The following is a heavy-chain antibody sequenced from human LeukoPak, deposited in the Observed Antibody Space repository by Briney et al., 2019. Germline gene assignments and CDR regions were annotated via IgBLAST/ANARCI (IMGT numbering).Heavy chain of an antibody. V-gene: IGHV3-21*01. CDR1: GFTFSSYW. CDR2: ISSSSSYI. D-gene: IGHD6-13*01. CDR3: AREGIAAAGTGGDY. J-gene: IGHJ4*02. Sequence: GGSLRLSCAASGFTFSSYWMSWVRQAPGKGLEWVSSISSSSSYIYYADSVKGRFTTSRDNAKNSLYLQMNSLRAEDTAVYCCAREGIAAAGTGGDYWGQGTLVTVSS.